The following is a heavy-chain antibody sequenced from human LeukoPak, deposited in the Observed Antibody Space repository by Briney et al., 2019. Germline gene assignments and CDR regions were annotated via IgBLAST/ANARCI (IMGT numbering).Heavy chain of an antibody. CDR1: GFTFSIYA. D-gene: IGHD6-6*01. CDR2: ISGSGGST. Sequence: GGSRRLSWAASGFTFSIYAMSWVRQAPGKVRDWVSDISGSGGSTYYADSVKGRFTISRDNSKKTLYLQMNSLRAEGTAVYYFGKDWNRIAAPVHYWGQGTLVTVSS. J-gene: IGHJ4*02. CDR3: GKDWNRIAAPVHY. V-gene: IGHV3-23*01.